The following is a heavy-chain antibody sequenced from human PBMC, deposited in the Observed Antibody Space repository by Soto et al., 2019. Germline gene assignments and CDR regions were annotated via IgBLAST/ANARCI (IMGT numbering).Heavy chain of an antibody. V-gene: IGHV3-30*18. CDR1: GFTFSSYG. CDR2: ISYDGSNK. D-gene: IGHD5-12*01. J-gene: IGHJ4*02. CDR3: AKGGSGAPTY. Sequence: QVQLVESGGGVVQPGRSLRLSCAASGFTFSSYGMHWVRQAPGKGLEWVAVISYDGSNKYYADSVKGRFTISRDNSKNTLYLQMNSLRAEDTAVYYCAKGGSGAPTYWGQGTLVTVSS.